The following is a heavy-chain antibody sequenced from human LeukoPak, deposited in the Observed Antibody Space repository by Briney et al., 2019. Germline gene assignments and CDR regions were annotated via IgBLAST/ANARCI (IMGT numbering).Heavy chain of an antibody. V-gene: IGHV4-30-2*01. Sequence: SETLSLTCAVSGGSISSGGYSWSWIRQPPGKGLEWIGYIYHSGSTYYNPSLKSRVTISVDRSKNQFSLKLSSVIAADTAVYYCARETHTPDYYDSSGYYYGAGWFDPWGQGTLVTVSS. CDR1: GGSISSGGYS. CDR3: ARETHTPDYYDSSGYYYGAGWFDP. D-gene: IGHD3-22*01. J-gene: IGHJ5*02. CDR2: IYHSGST.